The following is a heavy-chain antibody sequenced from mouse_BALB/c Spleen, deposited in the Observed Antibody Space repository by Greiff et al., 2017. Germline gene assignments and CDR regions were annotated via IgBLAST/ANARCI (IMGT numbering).Heavy chain of an antibody. D-gene: IGHD1-1*01. CDR1: GFTFSSFG. CDR3: ARLLRKYFDAMDY. V-gene: IGHV5-17*02. J-gene: IGHJ4*01. CDR2: ISSGSSTI. Sequence: EVKLVESEGGLVQPGGSRKLSCAASGFTFSSFGMHWVRQAPEKGLEWVAYISSGSSTIYYADTVKGRFTISRDNPKNTLFLQMTSLRSEDTAMYYCARLLRKYFDAMDYWGQGTSVTVSS.